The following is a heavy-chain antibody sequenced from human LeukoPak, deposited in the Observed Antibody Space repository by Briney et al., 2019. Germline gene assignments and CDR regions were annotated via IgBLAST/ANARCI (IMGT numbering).Heavy chain of an antibody. D-gene: IGHD3-22*01. Sequence: RGESLKISCKGSGYTFASYWIGWVRQVPGKGLEWMGIIYPSDSDTRYSPSFQGQVTISADKSISTAYLQWSSLKASDTAMYYCARPLAIGHEVDYWGQGTLVTVSS. CDR1: GYTFASYW. CDR3: ARPLAIGHEVDY. V-gene: IGHV5-51*01. CDR2: IYPSDSDT. J-gene: IGHJ4*02.